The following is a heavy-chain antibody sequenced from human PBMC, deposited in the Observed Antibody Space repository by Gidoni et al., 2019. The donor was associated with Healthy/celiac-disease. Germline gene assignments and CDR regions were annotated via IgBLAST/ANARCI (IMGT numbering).Heavy chain of an antibody. V-gene: IGHV1-69*01. CDR1: GGTFSSYA. CDR3: ARADRYSSGWAPSAFDY. D-gene: IGHD6-19*01. CDR2: IIPIFGTA. J-gene: IGHJ4*02. Sequence: QVPLVQSGAEVKKPGSSVKVSCKPSGGTFSSYAISWVRQAPGQGLEWMGGIIPIFGTANYAQKFQGRVTITADESTSTAYMELSSLRSEDTAVYYCARADRYSSGWAPSAFDYWGQGTLVTVSS.